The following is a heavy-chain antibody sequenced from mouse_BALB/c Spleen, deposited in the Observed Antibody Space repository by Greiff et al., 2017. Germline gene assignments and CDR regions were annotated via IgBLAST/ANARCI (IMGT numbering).Heavy chain of an antibody. D-gene: IGHD2-14*01. J-gene: IGHJ4*01. V-gene: IGHV5-6-2*01. CDR1: GFTFSSYY. Sequence: EVQLVESGGGLVKLGGSLKLSCAASGFTFSSYYMSWVRQTPEKRLELVAAINSNGGSTYYPDTVKGRFTISRDNAKNTLYLQMSSLKSEDTALYYCARRVRPYYYAMDYWGQGTSVTVSS. CDR3: ARRVRPYYYAMDY. CDR2: INSNGGST.